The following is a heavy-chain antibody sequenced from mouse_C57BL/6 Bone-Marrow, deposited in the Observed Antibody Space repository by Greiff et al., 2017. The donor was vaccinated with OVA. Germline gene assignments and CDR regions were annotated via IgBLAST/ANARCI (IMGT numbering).Heavy chain of an antibody. J-gene: IGHJ3*01. CDR1: GFSFNTYA. V-gene: IGHV10-1*01. D-gene: IGHD3-1*01. CDR3: VSLCPTGAY. CDR2: IRSKSNNYAT. Sequence: DVKLVESGGGLVQPKGSLKLSCAASGFSFNTYAMNWVRQAPGKGLEWVARIRSKSNNYATYYADSVKDRFTISRDDSESMLYLQMNNLKTEDTAMYYCVSLCPTGAYWGQGTLVTVSA.